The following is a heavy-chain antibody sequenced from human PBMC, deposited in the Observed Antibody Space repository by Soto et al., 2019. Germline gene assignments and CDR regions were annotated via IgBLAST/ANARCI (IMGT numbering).Heavy chain of an antibody. CDR1: GFTFSNYW. CDR3: VRDSHGDY. V-gene: IGHV3-74*01. J-gene: IGHJ4*02. CDR2: IDHDGPT. Sequence: EVQLVESGGGLVQPGGSLRLSCAGSGFTFSNYWMHWVRQAPGEGLEWVSRIDHDGPTDYADSVRGRFTISRDNAENTLYLHMNSLGPEDTAVYYCVRDSHGDYWGQGTLVTVSS.